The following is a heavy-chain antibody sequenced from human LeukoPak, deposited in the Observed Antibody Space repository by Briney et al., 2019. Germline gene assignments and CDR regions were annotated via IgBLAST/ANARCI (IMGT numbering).Heavy chain of an antibody. D-gene: IGHD3-10*01. V-gene: IGHV3-30*04. CDR1: GFTFSSYA. CDR3: ARDPGSRFNYGSGSYWFDP. CDR2: ISYDGSNK. Sequence: GSLRLSCAASGFTFSSYAMHWVRQAPGKGLEWVAVISYDGSNKYYADSVKGRFTISRVNSKNTLYLQMNSLRAEDTAVYYCARDPGSRFNYGSGSYWFDPWGRGTLVTVSS. J-gene: IGHJ5*02.